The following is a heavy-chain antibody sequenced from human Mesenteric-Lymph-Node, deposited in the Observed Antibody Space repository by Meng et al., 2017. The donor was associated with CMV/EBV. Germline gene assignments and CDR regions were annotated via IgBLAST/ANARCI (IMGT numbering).Heavy chain of an antibody. J-gene: IGHJ6*02. CDR3: ARVRVGFMDV. V-gene: IGHV1-2*02. CDR2: INPNSGGT. D-gene: IGHD3-10*01. CDR1: GYTSTGYY. Sequence: ASVKVSCKASGYTSTGYYMHWVRQAPGQGLEWMGWINPNSGGTNYAQKFQGRVTMTRDTSVTTAYMELSSLRSDDTAVYYCARVRVGFMDVWGQGTTVTVSS.